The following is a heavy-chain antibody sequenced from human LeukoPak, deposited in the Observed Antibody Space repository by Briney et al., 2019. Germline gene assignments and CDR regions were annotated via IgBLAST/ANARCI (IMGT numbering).Heavy chain of an antibody. D-gene: IGHD4-17*01. CDR2: INHSGST. J-gene: IGHJ6*03. Sequence: SETLSLTCTVYGGSFSGYQWNWIRQPPGKGLEWIGEINHSGSTNYNPSLKSRVTISVDTSKNQFSLKLSSVTAADTAVYYCARGRRLYGYYYYYMDVWGKGTTVTVSS. CDR1: GGSFSGYQ. CDR3: ARGRRLYGYYYYYMDV. V-gene: IGHV4-34*01.